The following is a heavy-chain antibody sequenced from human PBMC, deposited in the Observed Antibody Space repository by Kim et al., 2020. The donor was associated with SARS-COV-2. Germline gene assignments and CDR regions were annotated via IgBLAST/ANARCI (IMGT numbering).Heavy chain of an antibody. Sequence: SETLSLTCTVSGGSISSYYWSWIRQPPGKGLEWIGYIYYSGSTNYNPSLKSRVTISVDTSKNQFSLKLSSVTAADTAVYYCARGRDSFYYWGQGTLVTVS. CDR3: ARGRDSFYY. CDR2: IYYSGST. CDR1: GGSISSYY. J-gene: IGHJ4*02. V-gene: IGHV4-59*13.